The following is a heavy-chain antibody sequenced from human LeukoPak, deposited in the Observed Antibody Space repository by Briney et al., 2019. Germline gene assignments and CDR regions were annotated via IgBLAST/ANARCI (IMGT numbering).Heavy chain of an antibody. CDR3: ARGSVTDFWSGYYPGHFDY. Sequence: SETLSLTCAVYGGSFSGYYWSWIRQPPGKGREWSGEIIHSGSTNYNPSLKSRVTISVDTSKNQFSLKLSSVTAADTAVYYCARGSVTDFWSGYYPGHFDYWGQGTLVTVSS. CDR2: IIHSGST. CDR1: GGSFSGYY. D-gene: IGHD3-3*01. J-gene: IGHJ4*02. V-gene: IGHV4-34*01.